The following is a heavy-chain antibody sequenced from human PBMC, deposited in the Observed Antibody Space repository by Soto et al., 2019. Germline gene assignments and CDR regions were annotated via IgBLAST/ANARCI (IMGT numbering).Heavy chain of an antibody. D-gene: IGHD6-19*01. CDR1: GFTFSSYA. CDR3: AKALYSSTYARGLDV. V-gene: IGHV3-30-3*01. Sequence: GSLRLSCAASGFTFSSYAMHWVRQAPGKGLEWVAVISYDGSNKYYADSVKGRFTISRDNSKNTVYLQMNSLRAEDTAVYYCAKALYSSTYARGLDVWGQGTTVTVSS. CDR2: ISYDGSNK. J-gene: IGHJ6*02.